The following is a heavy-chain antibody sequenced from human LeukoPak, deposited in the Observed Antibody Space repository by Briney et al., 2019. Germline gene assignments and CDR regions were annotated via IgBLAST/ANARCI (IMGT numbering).Heavy chain of an antibody. CDR3: VSSQGSIIVLSASAQGYYYYMDV. V-gene: IGHV1-18*01. J-gene: IGHJ6*03. Sequence: WASVKVSCKASGYTFTRYGITWVRQAPGQGLEWMGWISAYNGNTKYTQNLQGRVTITADESTSTAYMELSGLRSEDTAVYYCVSSQGSIIVLSASAQGYYYYMDVWGTGTTVTVSS. D-gene: IGHD2-2*01. CDR1: GYTFTRYG. CDR2: ISAYNGNT.